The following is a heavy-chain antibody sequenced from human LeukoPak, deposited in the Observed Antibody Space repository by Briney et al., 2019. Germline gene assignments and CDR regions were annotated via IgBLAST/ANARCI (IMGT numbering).Heavy chain of an antibody. Sequence: PSQTLSLTCTVSGGSISSGSYYWSWIRQPAGKGLEWIGRIYTSGSTNYNPSLKSRVTISVDTSKNQFSLKLSSVTAADTAVYYCAGTTRVRGVTLDYYYHMDVWGKGTTVTISS. J-gene: IGHJ6*03. V-gene: IGHV4-61*02. CDR3: AGTTRVRGVTLDYYYHMDV. CDR2: IYTSGST. D-gene: IGHD3-10*01. CDR1: GGSISSGSYY.